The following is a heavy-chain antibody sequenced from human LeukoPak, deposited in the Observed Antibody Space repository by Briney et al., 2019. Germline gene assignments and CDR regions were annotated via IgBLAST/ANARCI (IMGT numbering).Heavy chain of an antibody. Sequence: SQTLSLTCTVSGGSISSGSYYWSWIRQPAGKGLEWIGRIYTSGSTNYNPSLKSRVTMSVDTSKNQFSLKLSSVTAADTAVYYCARERTSPIAATDYWGQGTLVTVSS. J-gene: IGHJ4*02. CDR3: ARERTSPIAATDY. D-gene: IGHD6-25*01. CDR2: IYTSGST. V-gene: IGHV4-61*02. CDR1: GGSISSGSYY.